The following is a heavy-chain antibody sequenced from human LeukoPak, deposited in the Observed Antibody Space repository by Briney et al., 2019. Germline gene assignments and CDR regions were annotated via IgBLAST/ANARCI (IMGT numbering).Heavy chain of an antibody. CDR3: AREQYLAYDVFGF. D-gene: IGHD4-11*01. V-gene: IGHV4-59*01. Sequence: SETLSLTCTVSGGSITGYYWSWIRQPPGRGLEGIGYVHFSGTTSFNPSLKSRATISVDTSKNQFSLRLSSVTAAAPAVYSCAREQYLAYDVFGFWGQGTMVTVSS. J-gene: IGHJ3*01. CDR1: GGSITGYY. CDR2: VHFSGTT.